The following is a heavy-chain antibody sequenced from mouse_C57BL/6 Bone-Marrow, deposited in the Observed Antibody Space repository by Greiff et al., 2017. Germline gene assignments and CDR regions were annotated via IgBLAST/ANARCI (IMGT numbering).Heavy chain of an antibody. CDR1: GYTFTSYW. D-gene: IGHD1-1*01. Sequence: QVQLQQSGAELAKPGASVKMSCKASGYTFTSYWMHWVKQRPVQGLEWIGYINPSTGYTEYNQKFKDKATLTADKSSSTAYMQLSSLTSEDSAVYYCYYGSSYAMDYWGQGTSVTVSS. CDR2: INPSTGYT. V-gene: IGHV1-7*01. CDR3: YYGSSYAMDY. J-gene: IGHJ4*01.